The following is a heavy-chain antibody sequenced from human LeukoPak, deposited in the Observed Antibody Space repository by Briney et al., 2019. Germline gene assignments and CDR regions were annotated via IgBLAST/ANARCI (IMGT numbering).Heavy chain of an antibody. CDR1: GFRVSNNY. Sequence: PRGSLRLSCAASGFRVSNNYMSWVRQAPGKGLEWVSVIYSGGSTYYAHSVKGRFTIYRDNSKNTLYLQMNSLRAEDMAVYYCARDLMVRGVFTTDYWGQGTLVTVSS. CDR2: IYSGGST. V-gene: IGHV3-53*01. CDR3: ARDLMVRGVFTTDY. J-gene: IGHJ4*02. D-gene: IGHD3-10*01.